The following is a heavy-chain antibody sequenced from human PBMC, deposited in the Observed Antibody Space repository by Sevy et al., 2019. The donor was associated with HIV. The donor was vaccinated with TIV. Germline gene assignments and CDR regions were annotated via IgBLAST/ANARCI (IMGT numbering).Heavy chain of an antibody. Sequence: ASVKVSCKASGLTFTSYYMHWVRQAPGQGLEWMGMMNPGGGGTSYAQKFQGRVTMTRDTSTSTVLMELSSPRSEDTAVYYCAAGPEIALWSPPVGHWGQGTLVTVSS. CDR1: GLTFTSYY. CDR3: AAGPEIALWSPPVGH. D-gene: IGHD5-18*01. J-gene: IGHJ4*02. V-gene: IGHV1-46*01. CDR2: MNPGGGGT.